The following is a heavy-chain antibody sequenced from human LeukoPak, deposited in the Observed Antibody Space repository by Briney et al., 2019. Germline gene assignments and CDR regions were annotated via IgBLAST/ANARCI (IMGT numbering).Heavy chain of an antibody. CDR1: GFTFSSYA. Sequence: GGSLRLSCAASGFTFSSYAMNWVRQAPGKGLEWVSHISNGDDSIYYADSVKGRFTISRDNARNSLYLQMNSLRAEDTAVYYCARHCYDSSGYYKGDYWGQGTLVTVSS. CDR2: ISNGDDSI. D-gene: IGHD3-22*01. CDR3: ARHCYDSSGYYKGDY. V-gene: IGHV3-48*03. J-gene: IGHJ4*02.